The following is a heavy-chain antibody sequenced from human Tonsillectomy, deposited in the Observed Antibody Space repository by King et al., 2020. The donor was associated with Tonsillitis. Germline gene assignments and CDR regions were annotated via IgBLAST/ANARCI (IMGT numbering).Heavy chain of an antibody. CDR3: ARGTTTVTPRYYFDY. J-gene: IGHJ4*02. Sequence: QLVQSGGGLVNPGGSLRLSCAASGFTFSSYNMNWVCQAPGEGLEWVASISSSSTYINYADSMKGLFTISRDNAKHSLYLQMNSLRAEDTAVYYCARGTTTVTPRYYFDYWGQGTLVTVSS. CDR1: GFTFSSYN. D-gene: IGHD4-17*01. V-gene: IGHV3-21*01. CDR2: ISSSSTYI.